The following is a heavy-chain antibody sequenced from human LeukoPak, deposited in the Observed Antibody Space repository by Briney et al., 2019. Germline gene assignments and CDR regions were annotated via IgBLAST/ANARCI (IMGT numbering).Heavy chain of an antibody. J-gene: IGHJ4*02. D-gene: IGHD5-12*01. CDR3: AKDAYSGYDYPNY. CDR1: GXTFSNYG. CDR2: ITYDGMNK. V-gene: IGHV3-30*18. Sequence: PGRSLRLSCAASGXTFSNYGMHWVRQAPGKGLEWVAGITYDGMNKFYADSVQGRSTISRDNSKNTLYLQMNSLRVEDTAVYYCAKDAYSGYDYPNYWGQGTLVTVSS.